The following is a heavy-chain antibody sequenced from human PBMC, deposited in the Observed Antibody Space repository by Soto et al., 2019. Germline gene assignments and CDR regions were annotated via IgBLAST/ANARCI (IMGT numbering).Heavy chain of an antibody. D-gene: IGHD3-16*01. CDR3: AHVGGVEYYYYYYGMDV. Sequence: TLTLTCTVSGGSIRSYYWSWIRQPPGKALEWLALIYWDDDKRYSPSLKSRLTITKDTSKNQVVLTMTNMDPVDTATYYCAHVGGVEYYYYYYGMDVWGQGTTVTVSS. V-gene: IGHV2-5*08. CDR2: IYWDDDK. J-gene: IGHJ6*02. CDR1: GGSIRSYYW.